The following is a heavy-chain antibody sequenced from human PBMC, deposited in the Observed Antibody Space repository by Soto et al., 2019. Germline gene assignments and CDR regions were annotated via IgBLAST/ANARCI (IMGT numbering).Heavy chain of an antibody. CDR3: ARIEMASIK. CDR2: IYYTGST. J-gene: IGHJ4*02. Sequence: TLSLTCSVSGASIRSGGYYWSWLRQSPGKGLEWIGHIYYTGSTFYSPSLKSRLTISLDTPKNQFSLDLNSVTTADTAMYYCARIEMASIKWGRGTLVTSPQ. CDR1: GASIRSGGYY. D-gene: IGHD5-12*01. V-gene: IGHV4-31*03.